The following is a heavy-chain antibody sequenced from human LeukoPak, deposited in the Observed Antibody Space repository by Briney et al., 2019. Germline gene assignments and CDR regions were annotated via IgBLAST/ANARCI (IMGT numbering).Heavy chain of an antibody. CDR1: GGSISSYY. J-gene: IGHJ5*02. D-gene: IGHD6-6*01. Sequence: SEALSLTCTVSGGSISSYYWSWIRQPPGKGLEWIGYIYYSGSTNYNPSLKSRVTISVDTSKNQFSLKLSSVTAADTAVYYCARGRGSSSSIWFDPWGQGTLVTVSS. V-gene: IGHV4-59*01. CDR3: ARGRGSSSSIWFDP. CDR2: IYYSGST.